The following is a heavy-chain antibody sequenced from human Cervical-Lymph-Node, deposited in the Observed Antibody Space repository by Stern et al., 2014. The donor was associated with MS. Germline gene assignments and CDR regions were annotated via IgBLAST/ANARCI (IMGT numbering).Heavy chain of an antibody. D-gene: IGHD5-24*01. Sequence: QVQLVQSGAEVKKTGASVKVSCKASGYTFTSYGISWVRQAPGKGLEWMGWVSTYNVSTNYAQKLQGRVTMTTDTSTTTAYMELRSLTSDDTAVYYCARGDGYNNPFDIWGQGTMVTVSS. V-gene: IGHV1-18*01. CDR1: GYTFTSYG. J-gene: IGHJ3*02. CDR3: ARGDGYNNPFDI. CDR2: VSTYNVST.